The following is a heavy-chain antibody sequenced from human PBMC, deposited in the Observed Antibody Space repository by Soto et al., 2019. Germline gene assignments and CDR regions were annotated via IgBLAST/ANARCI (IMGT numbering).Heavy chain of an antibody. Sequence: GGSLRLSCAASGFTFDNHGMSWVRQAPGKGLEWVSGINWNGGRTGYADSVKGRFTISRDNAKNSLYLQMNSLRGEDTAFYHCARDGSGSYLTTWGQGALVTVSS. CDR2: INWNGGRT. J-gene: IGHJ4*02. D-gene: IGHD3-10*01. V-gene: IGHV3-20*01. CDR3: ARDGSGSYLTT. CDR1: GFTFDNHG.